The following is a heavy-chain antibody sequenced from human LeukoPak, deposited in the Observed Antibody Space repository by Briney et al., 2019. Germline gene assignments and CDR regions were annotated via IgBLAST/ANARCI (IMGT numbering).Heavy chain of an antibody. CDR2: ISSTGNTI. CDR1: GFIFSSSE. V-gene: IGHV3-48*03. CDR3: ARELVEMAAGYFDS. Sequence: GGSLRLSCAASGFIFSSSEINWLRQAPGTGLEWISYISSTGNTIYYADSVKGRFTISRDNAKNSLYLQMNRLRAEDTAVYYCARELVEMAAGYFDSWGQGTLVTVSS. D-gene: IGHD5-24*01. J-gene: IGHJ4*02.